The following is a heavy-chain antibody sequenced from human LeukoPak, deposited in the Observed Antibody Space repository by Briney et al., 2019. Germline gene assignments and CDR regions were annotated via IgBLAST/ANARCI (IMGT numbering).Heavy chain of an antibody. D-gene: IGHD3-16*02. J-gene: IGHJ6*03. Sequence: ASVKVSFKASGYTFTGYYMHWVRQAPGQGLEWMGWINPNSGGTNYAQKFQGRVTMTRDTSISTAYMELSRLRSDDTAVYYCAREPDYDYVWGSYRGNYYYYMDVWGKGTTVTVSS. CDR2: INPNSGGT. V-gene: IGHV1-2*02. CDR1: GYTFTGYY. CDR3: AREPDYDYVWGSYRGNYYYYMDV.